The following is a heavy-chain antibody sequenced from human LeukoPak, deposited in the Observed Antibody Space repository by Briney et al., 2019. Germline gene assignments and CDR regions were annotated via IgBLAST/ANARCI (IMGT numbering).Heavy chain of an antibody. CDR2: IGASGADT. CDR3: ASHGCGGTCYSSFDY. D-gene: IGHD2-15*01. J-gene: IGHJ4*02. Sequence: GGSLRLSCAASGFTFSNYAMSWVRQAPGKGLEWVSHIGASGADTYYADSVKGRITISRDNSKNTLYLQMNSLRAEDTAVYYCASHGCGGTCYSSFDYWGQGTLLTVSS. V-gene: IGHV3-23*01. CDR1: GFTFSNYA.